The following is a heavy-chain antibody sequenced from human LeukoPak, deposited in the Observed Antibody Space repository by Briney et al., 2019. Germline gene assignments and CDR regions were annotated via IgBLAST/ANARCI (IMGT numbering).Heavy chain of an antibody. CDR1: GGSITGSSYY. D-gene: IGHD3-22*01. CDR2: IYYSGIT. V-gene: IGHV4-39*01. Sequence: SETLSLTCTVSGGSITGSSYYWGWIRQPPGKGLEWIGTIYYSGITYYNPSLKSRVTISVDTSKNQFSLKLSSVTAADTAVYYCARQSYDSSASPTFFDFWGQGTLVTVSS. J-gene: IGHJ4*02. CDR3: ARQSYDSSASPTFFDF.